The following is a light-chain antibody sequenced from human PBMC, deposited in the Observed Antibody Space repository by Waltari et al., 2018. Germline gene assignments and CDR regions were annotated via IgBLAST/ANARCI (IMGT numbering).Light chain of an antibody. CDR3: ASWDDSLNGNV. CDR1: GSNIGTNT. Sequence: QSVLTQPPSASGTPGQRVTISCSGSGSNIGTNTVNWYQQLPGTAPKLLIYSNNYRPSGVPDRFSGSKSGTSASLAISGLQSEDEADYYCASWDDSLNGNVFGSGTKLTVL. CDR2: SNN. V-gene: IGLV1-44*01. J-gene: IGLJ6*01.